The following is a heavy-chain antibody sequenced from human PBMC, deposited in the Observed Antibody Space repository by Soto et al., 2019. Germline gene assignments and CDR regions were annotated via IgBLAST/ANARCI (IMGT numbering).Heavy chain of an antibody. CDR1: GLSFSDVK. CDR2: IKNKTGGGTA. Sequence: EVQLVASGGVLVKPGESLRLSCAGSGLSFSDVKMPWVRQLPGKGLEWVVRIKNKTGGGTADYPAAVRGRFTISRDDSKNTLYQQLHSLKTEDTAVYYCATDYGWAFQIGGQGTTVTVSS. D-gene: IGHD4-17*01. CDR3: ATDYGWAFQI. V-gene: IGHV3-15*01. J-gene: IGHJ3*02.